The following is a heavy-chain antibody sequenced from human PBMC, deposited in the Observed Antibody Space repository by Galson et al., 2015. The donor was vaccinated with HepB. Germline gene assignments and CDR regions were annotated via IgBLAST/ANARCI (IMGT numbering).Heavy chain of an antibody. CDR3: ARDSEENYDFWSGYWAGGAFDI. CDR1: GFTFSSYS. Sequence: SLRLSCAASGFTFSSYSMNWVRQAPGKGLEWVSSISSSSSYIYYADSVKGRFTISRDNAKNSLYLQMNSLRAEDTAVYYCARDSEENYDFWSGYWAGGAFDIWGQGTMVTVSS. D-gene: IGHD3-3*01. J-gene: IGHJ3*02. V-gene: IGHV3-21*01. CDR2: ISSSSSYI.